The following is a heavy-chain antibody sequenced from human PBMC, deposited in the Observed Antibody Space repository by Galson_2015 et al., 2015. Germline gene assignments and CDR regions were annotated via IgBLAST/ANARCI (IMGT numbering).Heavy chain of an antibody. CDR2: ISWDGGST. J-gene: IGHJ6*02. V-gene: IGHV3-43*01. Sequence: SLRLSCAASGFTFDDYTMHWVRQAPGKGLEWVSLISWDGGSTYYADSVKGRFTISRDNSKNSLYLQMNSLRTEDTAVYYCTTDLPDYYGSGSYRNYYYGMDVWGQGTTVTVSS. CDR3: TTDLPDYYGSGSYRNYYYGMDV. D-gene: IGHD3-10*01. CDR1: GFTFDDYT.